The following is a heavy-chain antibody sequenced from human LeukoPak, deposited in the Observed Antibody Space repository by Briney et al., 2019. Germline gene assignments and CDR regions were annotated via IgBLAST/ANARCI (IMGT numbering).Heavy chain of an antibody. Sequence: SETLSLTCTVSGGSISRSSYYWGWIRQPPGKGLEWIASIYYSGTTYSNPSLKSRVTISVDTPKTQCSLKLRSVTAADTAVYYCARQNDRSHDYWGQGTLVTVSS. CDR1: GGSISRSSYY. V-gene: IGHV4-39*01. D-gene: IGHD1-1*01. J-gene: IGHJ4*02. CDR2: IYYSGTT. CDR3: ARQNDRSHDY.